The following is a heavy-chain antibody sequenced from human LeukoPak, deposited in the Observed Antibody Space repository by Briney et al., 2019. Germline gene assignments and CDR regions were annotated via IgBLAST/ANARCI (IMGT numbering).Heavy chain of an antibody. D-gene: IGHD6-13*01. J-gene: IGHJ5*02. CDR2: IYTSGST. CDR3: ARWGLIAAAGTGWFDP. CDR1: GGSISSGSYY. V-gene: IGHV4-61*02. Sequence: SETLSLTCTVSGGSISSGSYYWSWIRQPAGKGLEWIGRIYTSGSTNYNPSLKSRVTISVDTSKNQFSLKLSSVTAADTAEYYCARWGLIAAAGTGWFDPWGQGTLVTVSS.